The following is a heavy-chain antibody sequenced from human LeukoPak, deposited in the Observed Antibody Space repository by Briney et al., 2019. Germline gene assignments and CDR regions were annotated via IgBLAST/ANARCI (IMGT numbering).Heavy chain of an antibody. CDR2: LYSGGST. V-gene: IGHV3-53*01. D-gene: IGHD4-17*01. CDR1: GFTVSTNY. J-gene: IGHJ3*02. Sequence: GGSLRLSCAASGFTVSTNYMSWVRQAPGKGLEWVSVLYSGGSTYYADSVKGRFTISRDNSKNTLYLQMNSLRAEDTAVYYCAKDLTYGEYAGGDAFDIWGQGTMVTVSS. CDR3: AKDLTYGEYAGGDAFDI.